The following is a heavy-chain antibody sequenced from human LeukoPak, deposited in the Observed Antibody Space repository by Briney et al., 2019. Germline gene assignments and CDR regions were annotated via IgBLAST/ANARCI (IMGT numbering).Heavy chain of an antibody. CDR1: GFTFSSYG. CDR2: IWSGGINK. V-gene: IGHV3-33*01. D-gene: IGHD3-16*02. Sequence: GGSLRLSCAASGFTFSSYGMHWVRQAPGKGLEWVAVIWSGGINKSYADSAKGRFTISRYNSKNTLYLQMNSRRAADTAIYYCAREISSSYSFDIWGQGTMVTVSS. CDR3: AREISSSYSFDI. J-gene: IGHJ3*02.